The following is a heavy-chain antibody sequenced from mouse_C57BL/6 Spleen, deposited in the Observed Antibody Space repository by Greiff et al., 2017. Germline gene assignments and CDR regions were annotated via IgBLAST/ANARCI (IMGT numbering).Heavy chain of an antibody. J-gene: IGHJ1*03. Sequence: VKLVESGPGLVQPSQSLSITCTVSGFSLTSYGVHWVRQSPGKGLEWLGVIWRGGSTDYNAAFMSRLSITKDNSKSQVFFKMNSLRADDTAIYYCAKNDGGHGYFDVWGTGTTVTVSS. CDR1: GFSLTSYG. CDR2: IWRGGST. D-gene: IGHD1-2*01. V-gene: IGHV2-5*01. CDR3: AKNDGGHGYFDV.